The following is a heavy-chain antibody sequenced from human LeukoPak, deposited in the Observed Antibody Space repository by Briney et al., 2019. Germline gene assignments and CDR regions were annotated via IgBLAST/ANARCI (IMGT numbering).Heavy chain of an antibody. V-gene: IGHV4-59*01. D-gene: IGHD4-17*01. CDR2: IYYSGST. J-gene: IGHJ3*02. CDR1: GGSISSYY. CDR3: ARDRGDYVPNAFDI. Sequence: SETLSLTCTVSGGSISSYYWSWIRQPPGKGLEWIGYIYYSGSTIHNPSLKSRVTISEDTSKNQFSLKLTSVTAADTAVYYCARDRGDYVPNAFDIWGQGTMVTVSS.